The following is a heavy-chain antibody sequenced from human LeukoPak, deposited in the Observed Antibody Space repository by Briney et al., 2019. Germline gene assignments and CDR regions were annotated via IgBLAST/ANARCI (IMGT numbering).Heavy chain of an antibody. CDR1: GGSFSGYY. Sequence: PSETLSLTCAVYGGSFSGYYWSWIRQPPGKGLEWLGEINHSGSTNYNPSLKSRVTISVDTSKNQFSLKLSSVTAADTAVYYCARSQSYYDFRSGYYTGTGAFDYWGQGTLVTVSS. V-gene: IGHV4-34*01. J-gene: IGHJ4*02. D-gene: IGHD3-3*01. CDR3: ARSQSYYDFRSGYYTGTGAFDY. CDR2: INHSGST.